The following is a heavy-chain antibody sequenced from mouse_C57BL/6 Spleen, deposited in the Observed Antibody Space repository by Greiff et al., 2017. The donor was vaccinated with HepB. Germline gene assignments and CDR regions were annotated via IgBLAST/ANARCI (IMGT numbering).Heavy chain of an antibody. CDR1: GFTFSSYA. CDR2: ISSGGDYI. J-gene: IGHJ4*01. D-gene: IGHD6-2*01. V-gene: IGHV5-9-1*02. CDR3: TRGLLGYYAMDY. Sequence: DVQLVESGEGLVKPGGSLKLSCAASGFTFSSYAMSWVRQTPEKRLEWVAYISSGGDYIYYADTVKGRFTISRDNARNTLYLQMSSLKSEDTAMYYCTRGLLGYYAMDYWGQGTSVTVSS.